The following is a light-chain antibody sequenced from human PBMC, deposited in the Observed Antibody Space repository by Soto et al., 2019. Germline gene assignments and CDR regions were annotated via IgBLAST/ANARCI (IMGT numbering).Light chain of an antibody. CDR1: QSIRSY. J-gene: IGKJ5*01. CDR2: EAS. Sequence: VLTQSPASLSLSPGERATLSCRASQSIRSYVAWYQHKSGQAPRLLIYEASSRATGIPDRFSGSGSGTDFTLTISTLQPEDFATYYCQQSYDIPRTFGQGTRLEIK. V-gene: IGKV3-11*01. CDR3: QQSYDIPRT.